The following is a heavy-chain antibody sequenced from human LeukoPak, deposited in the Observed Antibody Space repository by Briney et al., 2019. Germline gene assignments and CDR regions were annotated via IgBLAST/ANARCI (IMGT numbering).Heavy chain of an antibody. CDR3: ARDPHCSSSSCPRDY. J-gene: IGHJ4*02. CDR2: IYHTGSP. Sequence: PSGTLSLTCAVSGGSISSSNWWSWVRQPPGKGLEWIGEIYHTGSPNYNPSLKSRVTISVDKSKNQLSLKLDSVTAADTAVYYCARDPHCSSSSCPRDYWGQGTLVIVSS. V-gene: IGHV4-4*02. CDR1: GGSISSSNW. D-gene: IGHD2-2*01.